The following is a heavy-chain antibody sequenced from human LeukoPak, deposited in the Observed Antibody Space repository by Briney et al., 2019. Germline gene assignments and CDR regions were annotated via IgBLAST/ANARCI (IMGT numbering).Heavy chain of an antibody. V-gene: IGHV1-69*13. CDR1: GGTFSSYA. D-gene: IGHD3-22*01. CDR3: ARTTYYYDSSGYSHFDY. J-gene: IGHJ4*02. Sequence: SVKVSCKASGGTFSSYAISWVRQAPGQGLEWMGGIIAIFGTANYAQKFQGRVTITADESTSTAYMELSSLRSEDTAVYYCARTTYYYDSSGYSHFDYWGQGTLVTVSS. CDR2: IIAIFGTA.